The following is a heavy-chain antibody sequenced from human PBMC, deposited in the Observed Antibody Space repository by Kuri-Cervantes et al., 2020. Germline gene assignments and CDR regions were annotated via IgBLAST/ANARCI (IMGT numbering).Heavy chain of an antibody. CDR3: ARYGEVPFDY. J-gene: IGHJ4*02. V-gene: IGHV3-30*19. CDR2: ISYDGSNK. D-gene: IGHD3-10*01. CDR1: GFTFSNYA. Sequence: GSLRLSCAGSGFTFSNYAMHWVRQAPGKGLEWVAVISYDGSNKYYADSVKGRFTISRDNSKNTLYLQMNSLRAEDTAVYYCARYGEVPFDYWGQGTLVTVSS.